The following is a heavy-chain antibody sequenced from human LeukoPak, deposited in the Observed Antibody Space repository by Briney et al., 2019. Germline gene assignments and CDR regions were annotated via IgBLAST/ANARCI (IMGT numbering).Heavy chain of an antibody. CDR3: AKERVNGDYVYYYYGMDV. D-gene: IGHD4-17*01. CDR1: GFTFSRYG. CDR2: TSSDGSNK. J-gene: IGHJ6*02. Sequence: GGSLRLSCAASGFTFSRYGMHWVRQAPGKGLERVAVTSSDGSNKHYADSVKGRFTISRDNSKNTLYLQMNSLRAEDAGVFYCAKERVNGDYVYYYYGMDVWGQGTTVTVS. V-gene: IGHV3-30*18.